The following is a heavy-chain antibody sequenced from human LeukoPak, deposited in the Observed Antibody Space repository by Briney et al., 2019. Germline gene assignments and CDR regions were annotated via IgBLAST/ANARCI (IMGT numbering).Heavy chain of an antibody. CDR1: GFTVSSNY. V-gene: IGHV3-66*02. J-gene: IGHJ6*03. CDR3: ARLGGKQLVRYYQYYMDV. Sequence: GGSLRLSCAASGFTVSSNYMSWVRQAPGKGLEGVSVIYSYGSTYYADSVKGRFTISRDNSKNTLYLQMSSLRVEDTALYYCARLGGKQLVRYYQYYMDVWGKGTTVTVSS. D-gene: IGHD6-6*01. CDR2: IYSYGST.